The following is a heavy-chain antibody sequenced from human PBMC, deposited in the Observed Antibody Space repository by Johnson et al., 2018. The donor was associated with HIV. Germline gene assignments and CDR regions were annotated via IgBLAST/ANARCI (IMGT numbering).Heavy chain of an antibody. Sequence: VQLVESGGGVVQPGRSLRLSCAASGFTFSSYAMSWVRQAPGKGLEWVSAISGSGGSTYYADSVKGRFTISRDNSKNTLYLQMISLKTEDTAVYFCTTVKNAYIWGSYRSDAFDFWGQGTMVTVSS. J-gene: IGHJ3*01. CDR3: TTVKNAYIWGSYRSDAFDF. CDR1: GFTFSSYA. V-gene: IGHV3-23*04. CDR2: ISGSGGST. D-gene: IGHD3-16*02.